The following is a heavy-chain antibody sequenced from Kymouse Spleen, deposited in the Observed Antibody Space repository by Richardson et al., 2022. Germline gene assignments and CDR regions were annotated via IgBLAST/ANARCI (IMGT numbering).Heavy chain of an antibody. V-gene: IGHV3-30*18. D-gene: IGHD3-10*01. CDR2: ISYDGSNK. J-gene: IGHJ6*02. CDR1: GFTFSSYG. CDR3: AKDAYYGSGSYGYYYYYGMDV. Sequence: QVQLVESGGGVVQPGRSLRLSCAASGFTFSSYGMHWVRQAPGKGLEWVAVISYDGSNKYYADSVKGRFTISRDNSKNTLYLQMNSLRAEDTAVYYCAKDAYYGSGSYGYYYYYGMDVWGQGTTVTVSS.